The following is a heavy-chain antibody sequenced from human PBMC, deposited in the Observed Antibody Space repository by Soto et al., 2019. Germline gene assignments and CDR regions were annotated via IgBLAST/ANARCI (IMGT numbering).Heavy chain of an antibody. CDR1: GGSISSSSYY. V-gene: IGHV4-39*01. J-gene: IGHJ5*02. CDR3: ARLRWNSYWFDP. Sequence: PSETLSLTCTVPGGSISSSSYYWGWIRQPPGKGLEWIGSIYYSGSTYYNPSLKSRVTISVDTSKNQFSLKLSSVTAADTAVYYCARLRWNSYWFDPWGQGTLVTVSS. CDR2: IYYSGST. D-gene: IGHD1-7*01.